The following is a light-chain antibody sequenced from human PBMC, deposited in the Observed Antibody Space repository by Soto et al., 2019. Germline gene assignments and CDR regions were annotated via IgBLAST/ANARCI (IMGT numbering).Light chain of an antibody. V-gene: IGKV3-20*01. CDR3: QQYGNSPIT. CDR2: GAS. CDR1: QSVGNSF. Sequence: EIVLTQSPGTLSLSPGERATLSCRASQSVGNSFLAWYQQKPGQAPRLLIHGASRRATGIPDRFSGSGSGNDFIIIISGLEPEDFALYHCQQYGNSPITFGQGTRLEIK. J-gene: IGKJ5*01.